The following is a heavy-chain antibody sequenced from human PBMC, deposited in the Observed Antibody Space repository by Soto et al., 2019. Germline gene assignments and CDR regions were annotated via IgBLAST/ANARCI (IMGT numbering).Heavy chain of an antibody. CDR3: ARGHQTRRGQAYYYGMDV. CDR2: IYPGDSDT. J-gene: IGHJ6*02. CDR1: GYSFTSYW. V-gene: IGHV5-51*01. Sequence: GESLKISCNGSGYSFTSYWIGWVRQMPGKGLEWMGIIYPGDSDTRYSPSFQGQVTISADKSISTAYLQWSSLKASDTAMYYCARGHQTRRGQAYYYGMDVWGQGTTVTVYS. D-gene: IGHD2-2*01.